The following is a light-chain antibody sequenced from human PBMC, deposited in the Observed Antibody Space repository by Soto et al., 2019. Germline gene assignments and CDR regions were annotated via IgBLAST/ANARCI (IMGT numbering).Light chain of an antibody. CDR3: TSWSTSSTMI. V-gene: IGLV2-14*03. CDR2: DVN. J-gene: IGLJ2*01. CDR1: SSDIGAYNF. Sequence: QSALTQPASVSGSPGQSITISCTGTSSDIGAYNFVSWYQQHPGKAPKLMLYDVNNRPSGVSNRFSGSKSGNTASLTIFGLQAEDEADYYCTSWSTSSTMIFGGGTKLTVL.